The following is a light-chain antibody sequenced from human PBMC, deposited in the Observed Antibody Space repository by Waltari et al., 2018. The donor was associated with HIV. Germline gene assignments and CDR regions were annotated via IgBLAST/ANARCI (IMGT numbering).Light chain of an antibody. Sequence: DIVMTQSTDSLAVSLGERATINCQSSQSVLYSSNNKNYLAWYQQKPGQPPKLLIYWASTRESGVPDRFSGSGSGTDFTLTISSLQAEDVAVYYCQQYYSSPLTFGQGTKLEIK. CDR3: QQYYSSPLT. CDR2: WAS. CDR1: QSVLYSSNNKNY. J-gene: IGKJ2*01. V-gene: IGKV4-1*01.